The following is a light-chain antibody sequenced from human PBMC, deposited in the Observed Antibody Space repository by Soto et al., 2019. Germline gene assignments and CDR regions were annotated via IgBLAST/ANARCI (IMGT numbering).Light chain of an antibody. CDR3: QQRSDWPPT. CDR2: DTS. V-gene: IGKV3-11*01. J-gene: IGKJ1*01. Sequence: ETVLTQSTATLSLSPGERATLSCRASQTVGSYLAWFRQTPGQSPRLLIYDTSIRATGIPARFSGSGSGTDFTLTISSLEAEDFAVYYCQQRSDWPPTFGQGTKVDIK. CDR1: QTVGSY.